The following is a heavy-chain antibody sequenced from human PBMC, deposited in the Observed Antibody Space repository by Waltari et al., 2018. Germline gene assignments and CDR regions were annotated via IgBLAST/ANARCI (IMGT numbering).Heavy chain of an antibody. Sequence: QITLKESGPTLVKPTQPLTLTCTFPGFSLSTSGVGWGWIRQPPGKALGLLALIFWDDDKGYSPSLKNRLTITKDTSKNQVVLTMTNMDPVDTATYYCAHRPWWLRGRVGFDYWGQGTLVTVSS. CDR1: GFSLSTSGVG. CDR3: AHRPWWLRGRVGFDY. CDR2: IFWDDDK. J-gene: IGHJ4*02. D-gene: IGHD5-12*01. V-gene: IGHV2-5*02.